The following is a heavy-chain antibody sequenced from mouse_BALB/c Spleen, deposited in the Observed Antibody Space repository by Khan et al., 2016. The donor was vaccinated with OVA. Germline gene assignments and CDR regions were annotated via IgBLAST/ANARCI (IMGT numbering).Heavy chain of an antibody. CDR2: IDPFSGGT. V-gene: IGHV1S135*01. Sequence: HPQLLGPELMKPGTSVKISCKAFGYSFTTYYIHWVIQTHGKSLESIGYIDPFSGGTTYNQKFKGKATLTVDKSSSTAYIHLSNLTSEDSAVYYCTRHGYVAWFTYWGQGTLLTVSA. CDR3: TRHGYVAWFTY. J-gene: IGHJ3*01. CDR1: GYSFTTYY. D-gene: IGHD2-2*01.